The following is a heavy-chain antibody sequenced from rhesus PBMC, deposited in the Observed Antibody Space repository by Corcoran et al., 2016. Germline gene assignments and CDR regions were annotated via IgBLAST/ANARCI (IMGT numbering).Heavy chain of an antibody. D-gene: IGHD1-14*01. CDR2: IYGSAGKT. Sequence: QVQLQESGPGLVKPSETLPLTCAVSGDSISRNYWNLLPPAPGKGLEWIGRIYGSAGKTDYNHSLKSRLTISRDTSKNQFSLKVTSVTAADTAVYYCVRSSNPNDEFAYWGQGILVTVSS. J-gene: IGHJ4*01. CDR1: GDSISRNY. V-gene: IGHV4S2*01. CDR3: VRSSNPNDEFAY.